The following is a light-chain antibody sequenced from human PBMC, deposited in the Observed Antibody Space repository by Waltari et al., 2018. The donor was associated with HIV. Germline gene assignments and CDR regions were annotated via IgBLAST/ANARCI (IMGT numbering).Light chain of an antibody. CDR3: QQFGSSQGT. CDR1: QSVRSSS. V-gene: IGKV3-20*01. CDR2: GTS. Sequence: PGERATLSCRASQSVRSSSLAWFQQKPGQAPRLLICGTSSRATGIPDRFRGSGSGTDFTLTISRLEPEDFAVCSCQQFGSSQGTFGQGTKVDIK. J-gene: IGKJ1*01.